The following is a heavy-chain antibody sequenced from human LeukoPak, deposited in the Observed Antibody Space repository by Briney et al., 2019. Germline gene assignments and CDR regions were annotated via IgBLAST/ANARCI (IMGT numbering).Heavy chain of an antibody. Sequence: SETLSLTCTVSGGSISSYYWSWIRQPPGKGLELIGSIYFSGSTTYNPSLKSRVTISADTSKNQFSLKLSSVTAADTAVYYCARDVPLGLWGQGTMVTVSS. CDR2: IYFSGST. J-gene: IGHJ3*01. CDR3: ARDVPLGL. V-gene: IGHV4-59*01. CDR1: GGSISSYY.